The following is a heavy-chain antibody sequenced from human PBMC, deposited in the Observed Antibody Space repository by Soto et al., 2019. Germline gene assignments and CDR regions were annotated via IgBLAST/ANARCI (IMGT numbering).Heavy chain of an antibody. Sequence: LRLSCAASGFTFSSYSMNWVRQAPGKGLEWVSSISSSSSYIYYADSVKGRFTISRDNAKNSLYLQMNSLRAEDTAVYYCARELIRSYNWFDPWGQGTLVTVSS. J-gene: IGHJ5*02. CDR3: ARELIRSYNWFDP. CDR1: GFTFSSYS. D-gene: IGHD2-8*01. CDR2: ISSSSSYI. V-gene: IGHV3-21*01.